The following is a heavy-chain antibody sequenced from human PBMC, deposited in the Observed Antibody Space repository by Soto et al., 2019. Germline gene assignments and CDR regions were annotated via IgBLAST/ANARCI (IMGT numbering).Heavy chain of an antibody. CDR3: ARDWYYYGSGSSNYYYYGMDV. CDR1: GGSISSGGYY. V-gene: IGHV4-31*03. Sequence: QVQLQESGPGLVKPSQTLSLTCTVSGGSISSGGYYWSWIRQHPGKGLEWIGYIYYSGSTYYNPSLKSRVTISVDTSKNQFSLKLSSVTAADTAVYYCARDWYYYGSGSSNYYYYGMDVWGQGTTVTVSS. J-gene: IGHJ6*02. CDR2: IYYSGST. D-gene: IGHD3-10*01.